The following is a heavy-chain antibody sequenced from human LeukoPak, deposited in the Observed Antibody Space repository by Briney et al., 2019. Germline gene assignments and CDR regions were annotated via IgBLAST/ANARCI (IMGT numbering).Heavy chain of an antibody. J-gene: IGHJ4*02. D-gene: IGHD2-8*01. V-gene: IGHV3-30*02. CDR1: GFSFSINA. CDR2: IQYDGNYK. CDR3: AKDRCTHCFCHNFDY. Sequence: GGSLRLSCASSGFSFSINAMHWVRQAPGKGLELVAFIQYDGNYKNYADSVKGRFTISRDNSKNTMDLQMNNLRAEDSAVYYCAKDRCTHCFCHNFDYWGRGTLVIVSS.